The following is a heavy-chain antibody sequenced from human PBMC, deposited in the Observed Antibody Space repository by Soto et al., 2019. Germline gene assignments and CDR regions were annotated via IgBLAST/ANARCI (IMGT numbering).Heavy chain of an antibody. CDR1: GFTFDDYA. V-gene: IGHV3-9*01. CDR3: AKDRGYSGYHLFLHAFDI. D-gene: IGHD5-12*01. CDR2: ISWNSGSI. J-gene: IGHJ3*02. Sequence: EVQLVESGGGLVQPGRSLRLSCAASGFTFDDYAMHWVRQAPGKGLEWVSGISWNSGSIGSADSVKGRFTISRDNAKNSLDLQMNSLRAEDTALYYCAKDRGYSGYHLFLHAFDIWGQGTMVTVSS.